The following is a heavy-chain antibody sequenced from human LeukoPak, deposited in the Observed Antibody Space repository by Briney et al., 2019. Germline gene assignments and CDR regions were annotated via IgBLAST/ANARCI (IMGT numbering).Heavy chain of an antibody. CDR3: ARDRDYDSSGYYYDYYYYYGMDV. V-gene: IGHV3-48*03. Sequence: PGGSLRLSSAASGFTFSSYEMNWVRQAPGKGLEWVSYINSSGSTIYYADSVKGRFTISRDNAKNSLYLQMNSLRAEDTAVYYCARDRDYDSSGYYYDYYYYYGMDVWGQGTTVTVSS. D-gene: IGHD3-22*01. CDR2: INSSGSTI. CDR1: GFTFSSYE. J-gene: IGHJ6*02.